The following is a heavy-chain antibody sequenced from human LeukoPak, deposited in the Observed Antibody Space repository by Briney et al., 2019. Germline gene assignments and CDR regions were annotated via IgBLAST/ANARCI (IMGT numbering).Heavy chain of an antibody. CDR1: GGSISSYF. J-gene: IGHJ4*02. CDR2: IYYSGSNGGST. V-gene: IGHV4-59*08. Sequence: SETLSLTCTVSGGSISSYFWSWIRQPPGKGLEWIGYIYYSGSNGGSTNYNPSLKSRITISVDTSKNQFSLRLSSVTAADTAVYYCARSGNFDYWGQGTLVTVSS. CDR3: ARSGNFDY.